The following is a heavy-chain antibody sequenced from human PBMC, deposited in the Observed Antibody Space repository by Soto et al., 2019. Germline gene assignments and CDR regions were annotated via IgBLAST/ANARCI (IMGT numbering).Heavy chain of an antibody. J-gene: IGHJ6*02. Sequence: SETLSLTCAVYGGSFCGHYGSWIRQPPGKGLEWMGEINHSGSTNYNPSLKSRVTISVDTSKKQFSLMLTSVTAADTAVYYCARGRDDCGGGTCYYYYGMDVWGQGTTVTVSS. V-gene: IGHV4-34*01. CDR1: GGSFCGHY. CDR2: INHSGST. CDR3: ARGRDDCGGGTCYYYYGMDV. D-gene: IGHD2-15*01.